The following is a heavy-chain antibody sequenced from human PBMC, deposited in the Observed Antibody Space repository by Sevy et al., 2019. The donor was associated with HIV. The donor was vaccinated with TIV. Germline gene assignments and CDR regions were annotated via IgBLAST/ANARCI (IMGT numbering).Heavy chain of an antibody. D-gene: IGHD3-22*01. J-gene: IGHJ6*02. CDR3: ARDRHYYDSSGYSSGARAPYYYYYYGMDV. CDR2: ISYDGSNK. Sequence: GESLKISCAASGFTFSSYAMHWVRQAPGKGLEWVAVISYDGSNKYYADSVKGRFTISRDNSKNTLYLQMNSLRAEDTAVYYCARDRHYYDSSGYSSGARAPYYYYYYGMDVRGQGTTVTVSS. V-gene: IGHV3-30-3*01. CDR1: GFTFSSYA.